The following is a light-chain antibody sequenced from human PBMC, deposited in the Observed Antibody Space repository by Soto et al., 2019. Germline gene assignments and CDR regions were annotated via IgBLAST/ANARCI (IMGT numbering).Light chain of an antibody. V-gene: IGKV3-15*01. CDR3: QEYNGRSS. CDR2: RTS. CDR1: QNVGGD. Sequence: EGVTTQSPATLSVSPGERATLSCRASQNVGGDLAWYQQKPGQAPRLLIYRTSTRANGTPVRFSGSGSGTEFTLTISSLQSEDFAVDYCQEYNGRSSFGQGTKVEIK. J-gene: IGKJ1*01.